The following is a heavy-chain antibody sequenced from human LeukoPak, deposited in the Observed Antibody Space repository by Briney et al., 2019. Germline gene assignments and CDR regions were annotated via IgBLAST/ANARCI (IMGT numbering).Heavy chain of an antibody. CDR2: ISAYNGNT. CDR3: ARGKYQLLLAVMDV. CDR1: GYTFTSYD. D-gene: IGHD2-2*01. J-gene: IGHJ6*02. Sequence: ASVKVSCKASGYTFTSYDINWVRQAPGQGLEWMGWISAYNGNTNYAQKLQGRVTMTTDTSTSTAYMELRSLRSDDTAVYYCARGKYQLLLAVMDVGGQGPTVTVSS. V-gene: IGHV1-18*01.